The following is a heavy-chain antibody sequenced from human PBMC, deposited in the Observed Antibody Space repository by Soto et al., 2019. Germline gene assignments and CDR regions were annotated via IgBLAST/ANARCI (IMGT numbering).Heavy chain of an antibody. CDR3: ARVGYAGGSGYLRDY. Sequence: GGSLRLSCAASGFTFSSYWMHWVRQAPGKGLVWVSRINSDGSSTSYADSVKGRFTISRDNAKNTLYLQMNSLRAEDTAVYYCARVGYAGGSGYLRDYWGQGTKVTVSS. J-gene: IGHJ4*02. CDR1: GFTFSSYW. D-gene: IGHD2-15*01. V-gene: IGHV3-74*01. CDR2: INSDGSST.